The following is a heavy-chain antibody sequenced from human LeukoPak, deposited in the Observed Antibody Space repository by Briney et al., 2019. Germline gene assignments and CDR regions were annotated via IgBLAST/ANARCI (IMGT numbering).Heavy chain of an antibody. CDR2: IYYSGST. J-gene: IGHJ4*02. V-gene: IGHV4-39*07. Sequence: GSLRLSCAASGFTFSSYSMNWVRQPPGKGLEWIGRIYYSGSTYYNPSLKSRVTRSVDRSKNQFSLKLSSVTAADTAVYYCARVVVGYDFWSGYYMPYYFDYWGQGTLVTVSS. CDR3: ARVVVGYDFWSGYYMPYYFDY. D-gene: IGHD3-3*01. CDR1: GFTFSSYS.